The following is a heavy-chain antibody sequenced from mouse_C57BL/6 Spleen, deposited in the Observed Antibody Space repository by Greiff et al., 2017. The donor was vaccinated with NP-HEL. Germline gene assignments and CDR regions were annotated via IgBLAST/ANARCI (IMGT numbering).Heavy chain of an antibody. D-gene: IGHD2-1*01. V-gene: IGHV1-52*01. Sequence: QVQLQQPGAELVRPGSSVKLSCKASGYTFTSYWMHWVKQRPIQGLEWIGNIDPSDSDTHYNQKFKDKATLTVDKSSSTAYMQLSSLTSEDSAVYYCARGNYNYYAMDYWGQGTSVTVSS. CDR1: GYTFTSYW. J-gene: IGHJ4*01. CDR3: ARGNYNYYAMDY. CDR2: IDPSDSDT.